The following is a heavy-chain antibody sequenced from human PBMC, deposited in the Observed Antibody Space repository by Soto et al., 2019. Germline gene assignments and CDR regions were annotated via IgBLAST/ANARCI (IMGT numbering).Heavy chain of an antibody. D-gene: IGHD2-21*02. V-gene: IGHV1-46*01. CDR2: INPTGGST. Sequence: QVHLVQSGAEVKKPGSSVKISCTSSGYTFTSNYLHWVRQAPGQGLEWMGMINPTGGSTNYAQRFRGRVTMTMDTSSSTVYMELSDLRSEDTAMYYCARGFCTTATCFVVDFWGQGTLVTVSS. J-gene: IGHJ4*02. CDR1: GYTFTSNY. CDR3: ARGFCTTATCFVVDF.